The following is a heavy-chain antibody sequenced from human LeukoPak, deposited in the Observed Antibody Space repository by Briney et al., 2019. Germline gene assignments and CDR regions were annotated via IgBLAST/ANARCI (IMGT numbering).Heavy chain of an antibody. CDR1: GGSISSGSYY. D-gene: IGHD5-24*01. J-gene: IGHJ4*02. V-gene: IGHV4-61*02. Sequence: KPSETLSLTCTVSGGSISSGSYYWSWIRQPAGKGLEWIGRIYTSGSTNYNPSLKSRVTISVDTSKNQFSLKLSSVTAADTAVYYCARDGYNSQFDYWGQGTLVTVSS. CDR3: ARDGYNSQFDY. CDR2: IYTSGST.